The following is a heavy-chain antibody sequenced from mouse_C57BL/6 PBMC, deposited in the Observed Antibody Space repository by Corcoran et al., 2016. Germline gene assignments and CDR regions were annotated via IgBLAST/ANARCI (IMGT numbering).Heavy chain of an antibody. J-gene: IGHJ4*01. V-gene: IGHV1-80*01. Sequence: QVQLQQSGAELVKPGASVKISCKASGYAFSSYWMNWVKQRPGKGLEWIGQIYPGDGDTNYNGKFKGKDTLTADKSSSTAYMQLSSLTSEDSAVYFCASRRTVVAPMDYWGQGTSVTVSS. CDR2: IYPGDGDT. CDR1: GYAFSSYW. CDR3: ASRRTVVAPMDY. D-gene: IGHD1-1*01.